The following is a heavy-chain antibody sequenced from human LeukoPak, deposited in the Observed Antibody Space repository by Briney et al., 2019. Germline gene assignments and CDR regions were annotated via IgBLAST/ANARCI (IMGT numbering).Heavy chain of an antibody. Sequence: GGSLRLSCAASRFTFSSYEMNWVRPAPGKGLECVSYISSSGSTIYYADPVKGRFTISRDNAKNSLYLQMNRLRAEDTAVYYCARGAFLSGSYYSDYWGQGTLVPGSS. J-gene: IGHJ4*02. V-gene: IGHV3-48*03. D-gene: IGHD1-26*01. CDR1: RFTFSSYE. CDR2: ISSSGSTI. CDR3: ARGAFLSGSYYSDY.